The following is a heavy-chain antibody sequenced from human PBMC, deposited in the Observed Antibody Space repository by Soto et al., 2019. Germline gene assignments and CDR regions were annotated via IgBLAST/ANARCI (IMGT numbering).Heavy chain of an antibody. Sequence: ASVKVSCKASGYTFTGYYMHWVRQATGQGLEWMGWINPNSGGTNYAQKFQGWVTMTRDTSISTAYMELSRLRSDDTAVYYCARDARGDEAPMDYWGQGTLVTVSS. D-gene: IGHD3-10*01. CDR3: ARDARGDEAPMDY. CDR2: INPNSGGT. J-gene: IGHJ4*02. CDR1: GYTFTGYY. V-gene: IGHV1-2*04.